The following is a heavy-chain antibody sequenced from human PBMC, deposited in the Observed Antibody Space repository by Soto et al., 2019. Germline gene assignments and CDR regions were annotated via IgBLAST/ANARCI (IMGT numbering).Heavy chain of an antibody. Sequence: ESGGGLVQPGGSLRLSCAASGFTFSTYSMNWVRQAPGKGLEWVSYISSSSSTIYYADSVKGRFTISRDNAKNSLYLQMNSLRAEDTAVYYCARHPVQLERRGQKQKFDYWGQGTLVTVSS. D-gene: IGHD1-1*01. J-gene: IGHJ4*02. CDR1: GFTFSTYS. CDR2: ISSSSSTI. V-gene: IGHV3-48*01. CDR3: ARHPVQLERRGQKQKFDY.